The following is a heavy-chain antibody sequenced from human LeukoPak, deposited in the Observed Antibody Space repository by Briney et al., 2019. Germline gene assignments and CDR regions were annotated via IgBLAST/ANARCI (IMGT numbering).Heavy chain of an antibody. J-gene: IGHJ4*02. CDR1: GVSFSGYY. D-gene: IGHD1-1*01. CDR3: ARAGTGY. Sequence: SETLSLTCAVYGVSFSGYYWSWIRQPPGKGLEWIGEINHSGSSNYNPSLKSRVTISVDTSKNQFSLKLSSVTAADTAVYYCARAGTGYWSQGTLVTVSS. V-gene: IGHV4-34*01. CDR2: INHSGSS.